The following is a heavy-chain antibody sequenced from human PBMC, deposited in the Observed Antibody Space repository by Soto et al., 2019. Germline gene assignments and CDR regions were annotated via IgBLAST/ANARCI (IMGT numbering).Heavy chain of an antibody. CDR1: GFTFSTSL. CDR2: INGDGSEE. D-gene: IGHD3-10*01. J-gene: IGHJ4*02. Sequence: GGALRLSCAASGFTFSTSLMTWVRQAPGKGLQWVANINGDGSEEYSLESVRGRFTISTDNVKNPLFLQMNSMRADHTAVYYCEDGFPPDYWGQGTLVTVSS. V-gene: IGHV3-7*01. CDR3: EDGFPPDY.